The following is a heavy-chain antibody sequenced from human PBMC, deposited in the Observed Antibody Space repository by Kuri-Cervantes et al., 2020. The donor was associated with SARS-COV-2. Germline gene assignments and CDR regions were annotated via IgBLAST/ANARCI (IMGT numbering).Heavy chain of an antibody. D-gene: IGHD2-2*01. V-gene: IGHV1-2*04. CDR2: INPNSGGT. CDR1: GYTFTSYY. CDR3: ARDRHPRRRYCSSTSCYGDYYYYGMDV. J-gene: IGHJ6*02. Sequence: ASVKVSCKASGYTFTSYYMHWVRQAPGQGLEWMGWINPNSGGTNYTQRFQGWVTMTRDTSISTAYMELSRLRSDDTAVYYCARDRHPRRRYCSSTSCYGDYYYYGMDVWGQGTTVTVSS.